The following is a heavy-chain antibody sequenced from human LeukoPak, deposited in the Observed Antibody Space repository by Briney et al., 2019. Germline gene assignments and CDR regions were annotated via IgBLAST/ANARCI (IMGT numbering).Heavy chain of an antibody. D-gene: IGHD6-13*01. J-gene: IGHJ4*02. CDR3: GSTYSSSLYFDY. Sequence: PSETLSLTCTVSGGSISSSSYYWGWIRQPPGKGLEWIGSIYYSGSTYYNPSLKSRVTISVDTSKNQFSLKLSSVTAADTAVYYCGSTYSSSLYFDYWGQGTLVTVSS. CDR2: IYYSGST. CDR1: GGSISSSSYY. V-gene: IGHV4-39*01.